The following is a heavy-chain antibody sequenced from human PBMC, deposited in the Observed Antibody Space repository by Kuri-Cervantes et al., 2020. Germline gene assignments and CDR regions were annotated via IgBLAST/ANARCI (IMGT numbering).Heavy chain of an antibody. CDR3: ARTGRVPFDY. CDR2: ISYDGSNK. J-gene: IGHJ4*02. CDR1: GFTFSSYG. D-gene: IGHD1-14*01. V-gene: IGHV3-30*03. Sequence: GKSLKISCAASGFTFSSYGMHWVRQAPGKGLEWVAVISYDGSNKYYADSVKGRFTISRDNSKNTLYLQMNSLRAEDTAVYYCARTGRVPFDYWGQGTLVTVSS.